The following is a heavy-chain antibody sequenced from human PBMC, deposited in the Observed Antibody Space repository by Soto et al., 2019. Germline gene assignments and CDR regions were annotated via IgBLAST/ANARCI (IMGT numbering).Heavy chain of an antibody. Sequence: PSETLSLTCTVSGGSISSSSYYWGWIRQPPGKGLEWIGSIYYSGSTYYNPSLKSRVTISVDTSKNQFSLKLSSLTAADTAVYYCASEAVTIFGVVIYYYGMDVWGQGTTVTVSS. CDR2: IYYSGST. V-gene: IGHV4-39*01. D-gene: IGHD3-3*01. J-gene: IGHJ6*02. CDR1: GGSISSSSYY. CDR3: ASEAVTIFGVVIYYYGMDV.